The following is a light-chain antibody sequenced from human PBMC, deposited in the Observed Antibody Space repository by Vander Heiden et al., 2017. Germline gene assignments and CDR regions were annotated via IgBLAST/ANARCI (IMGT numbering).Light chain of an antibody. CDR3: QQSHSIPRT. CDR2: GAS. CDR1: QSISNY. J-gene: IGKJ1*01. Sequence: DIQIPHSPSSLPASVGDRVTITCRASQSISNYLSWSQHKPGKAPRLLIYGASTLQSGVPSRFSGSGSGTEFTLTISSLQPEDFATYFCQQSHSIPRTFGQGTKVEI. V-gene: IGKV1-39*01.